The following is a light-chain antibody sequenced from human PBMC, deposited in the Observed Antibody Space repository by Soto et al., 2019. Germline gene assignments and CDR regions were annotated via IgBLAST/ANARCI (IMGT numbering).Light chain of an antibody. CDR3: SSYAGSNSYV. J-gene: IGLJ1*01. CDR1: SSDVGGYNY. V-gene: IGLV2-8*01. Sequence: QSVLTQPPSASGSPGQSVTISCTGTSSDVGGYNYVSWYQQHPGKAPKLIIYDVNKRPSGVPDRFSGSKSGNTASLTVSGLQAEDEADYYCSSYAGSNSYVFGTGTKVTVL. CDR2: DVN.